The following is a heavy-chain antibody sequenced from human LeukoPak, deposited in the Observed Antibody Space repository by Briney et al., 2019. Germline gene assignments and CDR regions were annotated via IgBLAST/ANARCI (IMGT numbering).Heavy chain of an antibody. CDR3: ARARGSGSYYGHDYYYYHYMDA. V-gene: IGHV1-46*01. CDR1: GDTFTTDY. Sequence: ASVKVSCKASGDTFTTDYIHWVRQGPGQGPEWMGVSNPSGGSTTNAQKFQGRVTMTRDTSTSTVYMELSSLRSEDTAIYYCARARGSGSYYGHDYYYYHYMDAWGKGTTVTVSS. J-gene: IGHJ6*03. CDR2: SNPSGGST. D-gene: IGHD3-10*01.